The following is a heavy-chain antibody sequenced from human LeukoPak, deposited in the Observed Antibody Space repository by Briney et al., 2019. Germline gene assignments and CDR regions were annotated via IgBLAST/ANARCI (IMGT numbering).Heavy chain of an antibody. CDR1: GGSISSNSYY. J-gene: IGHJ5*02. CDR3: ASANRITIFGVVIIRGGYNWFDP. D-gene: IGHD3-3*01. Sequence: PSETLSLTCTVSGGSISSNSYYWGWIRQPPGKGLEWIGSIYYSGSTYYNPSLKSRVTISVDTSKNQFSLKLSSVTAADTAVYYCASANRITIFGVVIIRGGYNWFDPWGQGTLVTVSS. CDR2: IYYSGST. V-gene: IGHV4-39*07.